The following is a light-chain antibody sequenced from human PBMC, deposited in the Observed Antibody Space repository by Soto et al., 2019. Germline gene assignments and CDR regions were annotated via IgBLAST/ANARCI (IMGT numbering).Light chain of an antibody. CDR2: GAS. CDR3: QHYNNWPPWT. V-gene: IGKV3-15*01. J-gene: IGKJ1*01. CDR1: QSVRIN. Sequence: EIVMTQSPATLSVSPGERATLSCRASQSVRINLAWYQQKPGQAPRLLTYGASTRATGIPARFSGSGSGTEFTLTINSLQSEDFAVYYCQHYNNWPPWTFGQGTKVEIK.